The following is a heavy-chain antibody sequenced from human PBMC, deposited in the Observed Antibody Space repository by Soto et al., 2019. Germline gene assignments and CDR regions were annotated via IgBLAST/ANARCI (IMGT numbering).Heavy chain of an antibody. V-gene: IGHV4-4*07. CDR2: IYTSGST. CDR1: VGSISSYY. CDR3: ARSLSPLSAFDI. J-gene: IGHJ3*02. Sequence: SETLSLTGTVSVGSISSYYWSWIRQPAGKGLEWIGRIYTSGSTNYNPSLKSRVTMSVDTSKNQFSLKLSSVTAADTAVYYCARSLSPLSAFDIWGQGTMVTVSS.